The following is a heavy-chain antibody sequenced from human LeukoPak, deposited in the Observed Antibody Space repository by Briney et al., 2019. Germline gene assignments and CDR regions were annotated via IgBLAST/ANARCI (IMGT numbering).Heavy chain of an antibody. J-gene: IGHJ2*01. Sequence: ESGPALVKPTQTLTLTCTFSGFSLSTSGMRVRWIRQPPGKALEWLARIDWDDDKFYSTSLKTRLTISKDTSKNQVVLTMTNMDPVDTATYYCARSHGPIRGYFGLWGRRTLVTVSS. CDR3: ARSHGPIRGYFGL. CDR1: GFSLSTSGMR. V-gene: IGHV2-70*04. CDR2: IDWDDDK.